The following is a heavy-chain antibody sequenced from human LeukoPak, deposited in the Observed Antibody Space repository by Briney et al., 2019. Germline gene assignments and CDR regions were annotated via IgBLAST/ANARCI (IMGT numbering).Heavy chain of an antibody. J-gene: IGHJ4*02. V-gene: IGHV3-53*01. Sequence: GGSLRLSSAASGFTVGSTYISWVRQAPGKGLEWVSVIYSGGSTKYADSVKARFTISRGNSKNTVYLQMNNLRAEDTAVYYCARATLDNWGQGTLVTVSS. CDR2: IYSGGST. CDR1: GFTVGSTY. CDR3: ARATLDN.